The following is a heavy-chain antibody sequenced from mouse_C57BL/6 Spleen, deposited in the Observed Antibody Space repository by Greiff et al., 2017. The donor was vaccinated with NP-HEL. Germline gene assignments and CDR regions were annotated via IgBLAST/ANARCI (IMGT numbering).Heavy chain of an antibody. Sequence: EVKLVESGPGMVKPSQSLSLTCTVTGYSITSGYDWHWIRHFPGNKLEWMGYISYSGSTNYNPSLKSRISITHDTSKNHFFLKLNSVTTEDTATYYCARDELGYWYFDVWGTGTTVTVSS. CDR3: ARDELGYWYFDV. D-gene: IGHD4-1*01. J-gene: IGHJ1*03. V-gene: IGHV3-1*01. CDR1: GYSITSGYD. CDR2: ISYSGST.